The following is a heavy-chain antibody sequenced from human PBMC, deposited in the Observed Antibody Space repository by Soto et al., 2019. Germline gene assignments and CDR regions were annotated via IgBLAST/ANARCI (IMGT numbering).Heavy chain of an antibody. CDR1: GFTFSNYA. CDR3: AKEGYDSSGYYYDYYYYGMDV. CDR2: ISGSGGST. V-gene: IGHV3-23*01. J-gene: IGHJ6*02. D-gene: IGHD3-22*01. Sequence: HPGGSLRLSCAASGFTFSNYAMSWVRQAPGKGLEWVSAISGSGGSTYYADSVKGRFPISRDNSKNTLYLQMTSLRAEDTAVYYCAKEGYDSSGYYYDYYYYGMDVWGQGTTVTVSS.